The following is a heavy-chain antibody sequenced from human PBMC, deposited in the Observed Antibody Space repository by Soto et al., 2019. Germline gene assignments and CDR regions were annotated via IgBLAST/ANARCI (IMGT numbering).Heavy chain of an antibody. CDR2: ISGSGGST. J-gene: IGHJ6*02. CDR1: GFTFSDYA. Sequence: EVQVLESGGGLAQPGGSLRLSWVASGFTFSDYAMAWVRQSPGKGLEWVPSISGSGGSTYYADSVKGRFTISRDNSKNTVFLQMNSLRAEDTAVYYCAKDHGMDVWGQGATVTVSS. V-gene: IGHV3-23*01. CDR3: AKDHGMDV.